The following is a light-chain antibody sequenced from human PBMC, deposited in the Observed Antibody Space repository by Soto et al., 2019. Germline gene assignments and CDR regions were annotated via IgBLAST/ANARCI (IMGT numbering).Light chain of an antibody. CDR2: DAS. J-gene: IGKJ4*01. CDR3: QQRSNWPLT. V-gene: IGKV3-11*01. Sequence: EIVLTQSPATLSLSPGETATLSCRASQSAGNFLAWYQQKPGQAPRLLIYDASNRAPGIPARFSGSGSGTDFTLTISSLEPEDFAVYYCQQRSNWPLTFGGGTKVEIK. CDR1: QSAGNF.